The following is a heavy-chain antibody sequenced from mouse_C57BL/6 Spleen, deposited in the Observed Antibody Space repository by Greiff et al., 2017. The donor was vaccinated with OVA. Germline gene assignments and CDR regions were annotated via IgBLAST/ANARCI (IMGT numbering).Heavy chain of an antibody. CDR1: GFTFSSYT. CDR3: AREGGNYGYFDV. V-gene: IGHV5-9*01. CDR2: ISGGGGNT. D-gene: IGHD2-1*01. J-gene: IGHJ1*03. Sequence: DVMLVESGGGLVKPGGSLKLSCAASGFTFSSYTMSWVRQTPEKRLEWVANISGGGGNTYYPDSVKGRFTISRDNAKNTLYLQMSSLRSEDTALYYCAREGGNYGYFDVWGTGTTVTVSS.